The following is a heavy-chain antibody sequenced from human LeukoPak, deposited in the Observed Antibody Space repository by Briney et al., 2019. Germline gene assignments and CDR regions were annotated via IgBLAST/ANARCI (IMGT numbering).Heavy chain of an antibody. CDR2: INHSGST. CDR3: AREGYCSGGSCYSGNERVLDY. J-gene: IGHJ4*02. Sequence: SETLSLTCAVYGXSFSGYYWSWIRQPPGKGLEWIGEINHSGSTNYNPSLKSRVTISVDTSKNQFSLKLSSVTAADTAVYYCAREGYCSGGSCYSGNERVLDYWSQGTLVTVSS. CDR1: GXSFSGYY. V-gene: IGHV4-34*01. D-gene: IGHD2-15*01.